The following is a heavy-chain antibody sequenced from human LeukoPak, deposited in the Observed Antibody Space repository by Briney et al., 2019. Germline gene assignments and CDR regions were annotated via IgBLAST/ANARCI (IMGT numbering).Heavy chain of an antibody. J-gene: IGHJ4*02. D-gene: IGHD3-16*01. CDR2: IKQDASEK. V-gene: IGHV3-7*01. CDR3: GSFNSYDGIG. Sequence: PGGSLRLSCAASGFTLSSYWMSWVRHAPGKWMEWVANIKQDASEKYYVDSVKGRFTISRDNAKNSLYLQMNSLRAEDTAVYYCGSFNSYDGIGWGQGTLVTVSS. CDR1: GFTLSSYW.